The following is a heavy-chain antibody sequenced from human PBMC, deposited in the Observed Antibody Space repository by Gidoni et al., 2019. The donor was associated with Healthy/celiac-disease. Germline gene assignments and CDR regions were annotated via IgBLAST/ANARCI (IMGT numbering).Heavy chain of an antibody. CDR3: AALRSGDY. CDR2: ISWNSGSI. CDR1: GFTFDDYA. V-gene: IGHV3-9*01. Sequence: EVQLVESGGGLVQPGRSLRLSCAASGFTFDDYARHWVLQAHGKGLEWFSGISWNSGSIGYADSVKGRFTISRDNAKNSLYLQMNSLRAEDTALYYCAALRSGDYWGQGTLVTVSS. D-gene: IGHD1-26*01. J-gene: IGHJ4*02.